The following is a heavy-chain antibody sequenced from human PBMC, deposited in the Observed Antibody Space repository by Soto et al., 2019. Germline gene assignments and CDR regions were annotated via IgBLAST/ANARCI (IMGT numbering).Heavy chain of an antibody. Sequence: GGSLRLSCAASGFTFSSYGMHWVRQAPDKGLEWVAVIWYDGSNKYYADSVKGRFTISRDNYKNTLYLQMNSLRAEDTAVYYCARDKPGGMDVWGQGTTVTVSS. CDR3: ARDKPGGMDV. D-gene: IGHD3-10*01. CDR2: IWYDGSNK. V-gene: IGHV3-33*01. J-gene: IGHJ6*02. CDR1: GFTFSSYG.